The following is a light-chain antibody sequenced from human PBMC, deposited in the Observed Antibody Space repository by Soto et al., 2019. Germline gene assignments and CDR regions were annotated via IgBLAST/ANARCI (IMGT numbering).Light chain of an antibody. V-gene: IGKV1-27*01. J-gene: IGKJ1*01. CDR3: QKYNKAPWI. Sequence: DIQVTQSPPSLSASMGDRVTITCRASRDIDNSLAWYQQVPGKAPKLLIYAASTLQSGVPSRLRGSGSGTSFILTITSLQPEDVATYYCQKYNKAPWIFGQGTKVEV. CDR2: AAS. CDR1: RDIDNS.